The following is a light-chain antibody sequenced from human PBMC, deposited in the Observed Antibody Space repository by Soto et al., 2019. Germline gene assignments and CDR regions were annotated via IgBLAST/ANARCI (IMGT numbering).Light chain of an antibody. J-gene: IGLJ3*02. CDR1: SSDVGGYNY. CDR2: DVS. V-gene: IGLV2-11*01. CDR3: CSYAGSYTFEV. Sequence: QSVLTQPRSVSGSPGQSVTISCTGTSSDVGGYNYVSWYQQHPGKAPKLIIYDVSQRPSGVPDRFSGSKSGNTASLTISGLQAEDEADYYCCSYAGSYTFEVFGGGTKLTVL.